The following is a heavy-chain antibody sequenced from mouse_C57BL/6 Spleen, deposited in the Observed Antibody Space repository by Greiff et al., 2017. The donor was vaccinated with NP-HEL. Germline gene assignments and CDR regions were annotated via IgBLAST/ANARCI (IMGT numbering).Heavy chain of an antibody. CDR1: GYAFSSSW. V-gene: IGHV1-82*01. CDR2: IYPGDGDT. CDR3: AVGTTVDFDY. D-gene: IGHD1-1*01. J-gene: IGHJ2*01. Sequence: VQLQQSGPDLVKPGASVKISCKASGYAFSSSWMNWVKQRPGKGLEWIGRIYPGDGDTNYNGKFKGKATLTADKSSSTAYMQLSSLTSEDSAVYFCAVGTTVDFDYWGQGTTLTVSS.